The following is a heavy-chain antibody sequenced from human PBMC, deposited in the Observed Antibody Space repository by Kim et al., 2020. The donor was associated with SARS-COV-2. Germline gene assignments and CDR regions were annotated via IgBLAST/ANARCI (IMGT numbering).Heavy chain of an antibody. CDR1: GFTFGDYA. J-gene: IGHJ4*02. Sequence: GGSLRLFCTASGFTFGDYAMSWFRQAPGKGLEWVGFIRSKAYGGTTEYAASVKGRFTISRDDSKSIAYLQMNSLKTEDTAVYYCARDGGLGGDPDYWGQGTLVTVSS. CDR2: IRSKAYGGTT. D-gene: IGHD2-21*02. V-gene: IGHV3-49*03. CDR3: ARDGGLGGDPDY.